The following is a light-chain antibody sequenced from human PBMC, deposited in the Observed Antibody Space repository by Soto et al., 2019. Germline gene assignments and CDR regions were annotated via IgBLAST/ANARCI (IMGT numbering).Light chain of an antibody. Sequence: DIQMTQSPSTLSAFVGDRVTITCRASQSISSWLAWYQQKPGKAPKLLISKASSLESGVPSRFSGSGSGTEFTLTISSLQPEDSAAYYCLQDYNYPFTFGKGTKVDIK. CDR1: QSISSW. J-gene: IGKJ2*01. CDR2: KAS. V-gene: IGKV1-5*03. CDR3: LQDYNYPFT.